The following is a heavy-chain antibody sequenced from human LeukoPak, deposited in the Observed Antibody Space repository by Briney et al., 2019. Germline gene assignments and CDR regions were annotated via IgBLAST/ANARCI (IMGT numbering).Heavy chain of an antibody. CDR3: ARDSTQFWSGYCGY. Sequence: QSGGSLRLSCAASGFTFSSSAMSWVRQVPGKGLEWVSGISASGGSTHYADSVRGRFTISRDNSKNTLYLQMNSLRAEDTAVYYCARDSTQFWSGYCGYWGQGTLVTVSS. V-gene: IGHV3-23*01. D-gene: IGHD3-3*01. J-gene: IGHJ4*02. CDR2: ISASGGST. CDR1: GFTFSSSA.